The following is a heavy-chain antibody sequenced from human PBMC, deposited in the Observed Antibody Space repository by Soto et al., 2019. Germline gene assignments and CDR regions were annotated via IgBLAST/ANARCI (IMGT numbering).Heavy chain of an antibody. CDR2: MNPNSGNT. Sequence: ASVKVSCKASGYSFINYDINWVRQAPGRGLEWMGWMNPNSGNTGYAQKFQGRVTMTRDTSINTAYMELSSLTSDDTALFYCARETRRSSSGAAYWGAGTLVTVSS. CDR1: GYSFINYD. CDR3: ARETRRSSSGAAY. D-gene: IGHD6-6*01. J-gene: IGHJ4*02. V-gene: IGHV1-8*01.